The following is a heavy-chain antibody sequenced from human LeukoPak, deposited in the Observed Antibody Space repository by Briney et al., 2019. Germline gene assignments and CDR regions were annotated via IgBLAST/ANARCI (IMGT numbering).Heavy chain of an antibody. D-gene: IGHD5-12*01. J-gene: IGHJ3*02. CDR1: GGSISSSSYY. V-gene: IGHV4-39*01. Sequence: SETLSLTCTVSGGSISSSSYYWGWIRQPPGKGLEWIGSIYYSGSTYYNPSLKSRVTISVDTSKNQFSLKLSSVTAADTAVYYCASPPARYSGCDPGWGAFDIWGQGTMVTVSS. CDR2: IYYSGST. CDR3: ASPPARYSGCDPGWGAFDI.